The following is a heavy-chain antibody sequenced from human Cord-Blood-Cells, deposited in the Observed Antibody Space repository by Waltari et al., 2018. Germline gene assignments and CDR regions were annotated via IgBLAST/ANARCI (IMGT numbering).Heavy chain of an antibody. J-gene: IGHJ2*01. V-gene: IGHV1-2*04. CDR2: INPNSGGT. D-gene: IGHD1-7*01. Sequence: QVQLVQSGAEVKKPGASVKVSCKASGYTFTGYYMHWVRQAPGQGLEWTGWINPNSGGTNYAQKLQGWVTMTRDTSISTAYMELSRLRSDDTAVYYCARENSPYWYFDLWGRGTLVTVSS. CDR3: ARENSPYWYFDL. CDR1: GYTFTGYY.